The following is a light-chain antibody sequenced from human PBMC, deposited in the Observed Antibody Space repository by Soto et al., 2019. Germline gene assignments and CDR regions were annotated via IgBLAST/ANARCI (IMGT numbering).Light chain of an antibody. Sequence: IVLTHSPGTLSLSPGYRATLSCSASQSVNNNYLAWYQQNPGQAPRLLIYGYSSRATGIPERFRGSGSGKDFTITISRLEPEDFAVYFCQQYGNSWWTFGQGTKVDIK. CDR3: QQYGNSWWT. CDR1: QSVNNNY. J-gene: IGKJ1*01. CDR2: GYS. V-gene: IGKV3-20*01.